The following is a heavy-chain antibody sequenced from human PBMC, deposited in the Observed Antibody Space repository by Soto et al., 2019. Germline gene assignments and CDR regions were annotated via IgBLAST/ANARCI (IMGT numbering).Heavy chain of an antibody. J-gene: IGHJ4*01. D-gene: IGHD5-12*01. Sequence: GGSLRLSCAASGFTFSSYAMHWVRQAPGKGLEWVAVISYDGSNKYYADSVKGRFTISRDNSKNTLYLQMNSLRAEDTAVYYCARDSGGVDIVATIKSYFDYWGQEPWSPSPQ. V-gene: IGHV3-30-3*01. CDR2: ISYDGSNK. CDR3: ARDSGGVDIVATIKSYFDY. CDR1: GFTFSSYA.